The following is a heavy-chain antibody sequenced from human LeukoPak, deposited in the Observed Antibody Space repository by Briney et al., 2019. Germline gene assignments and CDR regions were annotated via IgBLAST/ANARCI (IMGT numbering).Heavy chain of an antibody. Sequence: SETLSLTCTVSGGSISSYYWSWIRQPPGKGLEWIGYIYYSGSTNYNPSLKSRVTISVDTSKNQFSLKLSSVTAADTAVYYCARHPYSGYDSYYYGIDVWGQGTTVTVSS. CDR1: GGSISSYY. J-gene: IGHJ6*02. CDR3: ARHPYSGYDSYYYGIDV. V-gene: IGHV4-59*08. CDR2: IYYSGST. D-gene: IGHD5-12*01.